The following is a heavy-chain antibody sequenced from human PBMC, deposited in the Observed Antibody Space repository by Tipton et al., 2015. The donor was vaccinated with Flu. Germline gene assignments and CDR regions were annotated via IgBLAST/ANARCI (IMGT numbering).Heavy chain of an antibody. Sequence: SLRLSCVASGFTFSRYWMHWVRPTPGKGLLWVSRIYTDESTTNYAEAVKGRFTISRDNAKNTLYLQMNSLRAEDTAVYFCTRGAYNGNYDSYFDIWSQGAVVTVSS. J-gene: IGHJ3*02. CDR3: TRGAYNGNYDSYFDI. D-gene: IGHD1-7*01. CDR2: IYTDESTT. V-gene: IGHV3-74*01. CDR1: GFTFSRYW.